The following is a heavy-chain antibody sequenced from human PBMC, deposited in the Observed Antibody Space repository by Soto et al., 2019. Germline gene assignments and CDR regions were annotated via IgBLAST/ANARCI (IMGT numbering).Heavy chain of an antibody. CDR3: ARLGGFYQSLDS. D-gene: IGHD3-22*01. CDR1: GGSISSYY. V-gene: IGHV4-59*08. J-gene: IGHJ5*01. Sequence: PSETLSLTCNVSGGSISSYYWSWIRQPPGKGLEWIGYIYYTGTTTYNPSIKSRVTISVHSSKNQFSLNLTSVSAADTAVYYCARLGGFYQSLDSWGQGTLVTVS. CDR2: IYYTGTT.